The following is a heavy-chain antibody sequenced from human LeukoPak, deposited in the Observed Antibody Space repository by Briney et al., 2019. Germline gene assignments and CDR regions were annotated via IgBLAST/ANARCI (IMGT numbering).Heavy chain of an antibody. J-gene: IGHJ1*01. D-gene: IGHD3-10*01. V-gene: IGHV1-2*02. CDR2: INPNSGGT. Sequence: ASVKVSCKASGYIFTGYYMHWVRQAPGQGLEWMGWINPNSGGTIYAQKFQGRVTMTRDTSISTAYMELSRLRSDDTAVYYCARDVFMGPFQHWGQGTLVTVSS. CDR3: ARDVFMGPFQH. CDR1: GYIFTGYY.